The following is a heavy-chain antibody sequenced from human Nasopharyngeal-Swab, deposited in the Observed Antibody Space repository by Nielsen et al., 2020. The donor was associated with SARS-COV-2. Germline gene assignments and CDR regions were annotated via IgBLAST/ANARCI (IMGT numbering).Heavy chain of an antibody. J-gene: IGHJ3*02. V-gene: IGHV3-21*01. Sequence: WIRTPPGTGLEWVSSIRRSSSSLSYSDSVHVRFTISRDNAKNSLYLQMNSLRAEDTAVYYCARDPYSSNAFDIWGQGTMVTVSS. CDR2: IRRSSSSL. CDR3: ARDPYSSNAFDI. D-gene: IGHD6-13*01.